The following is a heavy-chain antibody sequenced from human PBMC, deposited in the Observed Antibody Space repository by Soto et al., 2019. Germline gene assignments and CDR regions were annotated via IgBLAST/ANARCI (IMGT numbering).Heavy chain of an antibody. V-gene: IGHV3-23*01. J-gene: IGHJ5*02. CDR2: LSGSGAST. CDR1: GFTFSSYA. Sequence: EVQLLESGGGLVQPGGSLRLSCAASGFTFSSYAMSWVRQAPGKGLEWVSSLSGSGASTYYADSVKGRFTISRDNSENTLYLQLNSLRADDTAVYYCAKATCGGDSCFPYGQGTLVTVSS. CDR3: AKATCGGDSCFP. D-gene: IGHD2-15*01.